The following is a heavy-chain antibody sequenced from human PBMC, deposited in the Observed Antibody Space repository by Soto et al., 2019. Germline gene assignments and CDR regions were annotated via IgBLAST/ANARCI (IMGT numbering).Heavy chain of an antibody. CDR3: AKVGGLDFWSGYYDY. Sequence: GGSLRLSCAASGFTFSSYAMSWVRQAPGKGLEWVSAISGSGGSTYYADSVKGRFTISRDNSKNTLYLQMNSLRAEDTAVHYCAKVGGLDFWSGYYDYWGQGTLVTVSS. V-gene: IGHV3-23*01. J-gene: IGHJ4*02. D-gene: IGHD3-3*01. CDR1: GFTFSSYA. CDR2: ISGSGGST.